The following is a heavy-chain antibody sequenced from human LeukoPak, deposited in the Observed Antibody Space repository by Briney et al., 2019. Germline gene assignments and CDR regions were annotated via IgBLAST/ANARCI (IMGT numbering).Heavy chain of an antibody. D-gene: IGHD6-19*01. J-gene: IGHJ4*02. CDR1: GYTFTGYY. CDR3: ARQRIAVAGTEAGY. CDR2: INPNSGGT. V-gene: IGHV1-2*02. Sequence: ASVKVSCKASGYTFTGYYIHWVRQAPGQGLEWMGWINPNSGGTNYAQKFQGRVTMTRDTSISTAYMELSRLRSDDTAVYYCARQRIAVAGTEAGYWGQGTLVTVSS.